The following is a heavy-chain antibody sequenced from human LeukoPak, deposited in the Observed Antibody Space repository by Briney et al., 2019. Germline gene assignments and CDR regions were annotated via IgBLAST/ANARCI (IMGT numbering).Heavy chain of an antibody. Sequence: GGSLRLSCAASGFTFSRYAMNWVRQAPGKGLEWVSVIRGDTTDYAGSVKGRFPISRDNPKNILYLQMNSLRAEDTAVYYCAKGLNGETWRGGFDYWGQGSLVYVSS. CDR3: AKGLNGETWRGGFDY. CDR1: GFTFSRYA. V-gene: IGHV3-23*01. J-gene: IGHJ4*02. CDR2: IRGDTT. D-gene: IGHD3-10*01.